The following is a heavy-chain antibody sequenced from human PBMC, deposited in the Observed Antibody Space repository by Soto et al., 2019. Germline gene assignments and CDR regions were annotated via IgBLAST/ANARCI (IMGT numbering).Heavy chain of an antibody. D-gene: IGHD4-17*01. J-gene: IGHJ4*02. CDR2: IYYSGST. CDR3: ARVLHYGNYQLNPGWYFDY. V-gene: IGHV4-59*01. Sequence: SETLSLTCTVSGASISSYYWSWIRQPPGKGLEWIWYIYYSGSTNYNPSLKSRVTISVDTSKNQFSLKLSSVTAADTAVYYCARVLHYGNYQLNPGWYFDYWGKGSLVTVS. CDR1: GASISSYY.